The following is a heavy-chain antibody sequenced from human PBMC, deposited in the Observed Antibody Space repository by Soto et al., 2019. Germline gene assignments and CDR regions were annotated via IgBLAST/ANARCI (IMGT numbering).Heavy chain of an antibody. CDR3: ARTDRDFYGLDV. Sequence: EVQLVDSGGGLVQPGGSLRLACEASGFTFRNYDMHWVRQGTGKGLEWVSGISDAGDPDYADSVEGRFTISRENAQNSFFLQMNSLSVGATAVYYCARTDRDFYGLDVWGQGTTVIVSS. J-gene: IGHJ6*02. CDR2: ISDAGDP. CDR1: GFTFRNYD. V-gene: IGHV3-13*05.